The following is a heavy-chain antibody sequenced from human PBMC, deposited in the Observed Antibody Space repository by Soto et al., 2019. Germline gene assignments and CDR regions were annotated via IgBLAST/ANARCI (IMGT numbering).Heavy chain of an antibody. V-gene: IGHV1-69*18. Sequence: HVQLVQSGAELMKPGSSARVSCKASGDTFNNHAFSWVRQAPGHGLEWIGSIIPMFRTTDYAQRFQGRVTITADESTTTVYLDLISLRSDDTAIYYCARVDSILLEGEEWFDPWGQGTLVTVSS. CDR1: GDTFNNHA. CDR3: ARVDSILLEGEEWFDP. CDR2: IIPMFRTT. D-gene: IGHD3-16*01. J-gene: IGHJ5*02.